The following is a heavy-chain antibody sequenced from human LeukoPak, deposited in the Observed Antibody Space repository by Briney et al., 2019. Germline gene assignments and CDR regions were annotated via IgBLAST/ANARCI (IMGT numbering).Heavy chain of an antibody. CDR3: AKDIYRYCSSTSCYDFDY. D-gene: IGHD2-2*01. Sequence: GGSLRLSCAASGFTFDDYAMHWVRLAPGKGLEWVSGISWNSGSIGYADSVKGRFTISRDNAKNSLYLQMNSLRAEDTALYYCAKDIYRYCSSTSCYDFDYWGQGTLVTVSS. CDR2: ISWNSGSI. CDR1: GFTFDDYA. J-gene: IGHJ4*02. V-gene: IGHV3-9*01.